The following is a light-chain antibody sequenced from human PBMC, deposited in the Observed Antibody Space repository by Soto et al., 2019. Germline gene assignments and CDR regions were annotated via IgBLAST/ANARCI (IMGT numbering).Light chain of an antibody. CDR1: SSDVGGYNY. V-gene: IGLV2-11*01. CDR3: CSYAGSYTYV. J-gene: IGLJ1*01. CDR2: DVS. Sequence: QSALTQPRSVSGSPGQSVTISCTGTSSDVGGYNYVSWYQQHPGKAPKLMIYDVSKRPPGVPDRFSGSKSSNTASLTFSGLQAEDEADYYCCSYAGSYTYVFGTGTKVTVL.